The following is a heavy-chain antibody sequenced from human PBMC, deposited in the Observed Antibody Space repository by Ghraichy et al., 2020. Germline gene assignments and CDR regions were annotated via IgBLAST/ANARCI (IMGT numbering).Heavy chain of an antibody. CDR3: ARHDYGDYNWFDP. CDR1: GGSISSYY. CDR2: IYYSGST. D-gene: IGHD4-17*01. V-gene: IGHV4-59*01. Sequence: SETLSLTCTVSGGSISSYYWSWIRQPPGKGLEWIGYIYYSGSTNYNPSLKSRVTISVDTSKNQFSLKLSSVTAADTAVYYCARHDYGDYNWFDPWGQGTLVTVSS. J-gene: IGHJ5*02.